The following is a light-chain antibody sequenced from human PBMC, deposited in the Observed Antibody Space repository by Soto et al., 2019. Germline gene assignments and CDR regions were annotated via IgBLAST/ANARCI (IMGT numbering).Light chain of an antibody. J-gene: IGKJ1*01. CDR2: AAS. V-gene: IGKV1-39*01. Sequence: DIQMTESPSSLSASVGDRVTITCWASQSISSYLNWYQQKPGKAPKFLIYAASSLQSGVPSRFSGIVSGTDCTITISSLKPEDGATYDCQQRYSTTWTFGQGTKVDNK. CDR3: QQRYSTTWT. CDR1: QSISSY.